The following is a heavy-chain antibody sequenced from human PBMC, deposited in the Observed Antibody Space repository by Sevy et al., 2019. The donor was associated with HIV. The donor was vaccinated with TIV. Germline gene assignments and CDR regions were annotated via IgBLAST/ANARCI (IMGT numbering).Heavy chain of an antibody. Sequence: ASVKVSCKASGYTFTGYYMHWVRQAPGQGLAWMGWINPNSGGTNYAQKFQGRVTMTRDTSISTAYMELSRLRSDDTAVYYCARGSRIDILTSYYINWFDPWGQGTLVTVSS. CDR1: GYTFTGYY. J-gene: IGHJ5*02. D-gene: IGHD3-9*01. V-gene: IGHV1-2*02. CDR2: INPNSGGT. CDR3: ARGSRIDILTSYYINWFDP.